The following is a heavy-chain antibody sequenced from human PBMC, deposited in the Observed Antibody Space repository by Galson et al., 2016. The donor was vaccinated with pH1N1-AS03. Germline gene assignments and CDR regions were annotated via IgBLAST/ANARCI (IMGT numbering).Heavy chain of an antibody. CDR3: ARGGDSSDI. V-gene: IGHV1-18*01. Sequence: SVKVSCKASGYIFTTYGIKWVRQAPGQGLVWMGWISVYTGKTHYAQNLQDRVTMTRDTSTSTAYMELRSLRSDDTAVYYCARGGDSSDIWGQGTLVTVSS. J-gene: IGHJ4*02. D-gene: IGHD3-3*01. CDR1: GYIFTTYG. CDR2: ISVYTGKT.